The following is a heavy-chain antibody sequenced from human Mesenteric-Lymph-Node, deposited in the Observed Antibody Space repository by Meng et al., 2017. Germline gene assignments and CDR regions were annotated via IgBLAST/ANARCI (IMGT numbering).Heavy chain of an antibody. D-gene: IGHD3-10*01. V-gene: IGHV1-46*01. Sequence: QVQLVQSGAEVKKPGASVKVSCKASRDTFTSNYMNWVRQAPGQGLEWLGIIDPSGESPSYAQKFRGRVTMTRDTSTSTVYMELISLGSDDTAVYYCATTPTHTLGSDIDYWGQGTLVTVSS. J-gene: IGHJ4*02. CDR2: IDPSGESP. CDR3: ATTPTHTLGSDIDY. CDR1: RDTFTSNY.